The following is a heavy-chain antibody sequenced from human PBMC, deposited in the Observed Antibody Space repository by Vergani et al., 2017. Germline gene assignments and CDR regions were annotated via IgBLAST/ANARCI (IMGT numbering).Heavy chain of an antibody. V-gene: IGHV1-2*02. CDR2: LDPRTGDT. J-gene: IGHJ5*02. CDR3: ARIRGRGGSYSVSWFGP. D-gene: IGHD3-10*01. Sequence: QVQLVQSGAEVRKPGASVKVSCKASGYSLSDHYIHWVRQAPGQGFEWMGRLDPRTGDTKYAEKFQGRAILHRDRPISTAYMELISLISDDTAVYYCARIRGRGGSYSVSWFGPWGQGTQVTVAS. CDR1: GYSLSDHY.